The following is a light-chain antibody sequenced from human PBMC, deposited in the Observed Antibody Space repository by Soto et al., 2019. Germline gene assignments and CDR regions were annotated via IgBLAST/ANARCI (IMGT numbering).Light chain of an antibody. Sequence: DIQMTQSPSTLSASVGDRVTITCRASQSISWWLAWYQQRPGKAPKVLIYDASSLPSGVTSRFSGSGSRTESTLTISSLQPDDFATYSCQQYNNYLWTFGQGTKVEIK. CDR2: DAS. CDR3: QQYNNYLWT. V-gene: IGKV1-5*01. CDR1: QSISWW. J-gene: IGKJ1*01.